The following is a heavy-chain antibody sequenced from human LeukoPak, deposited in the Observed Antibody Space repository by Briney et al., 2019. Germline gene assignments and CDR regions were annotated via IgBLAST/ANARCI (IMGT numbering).Heavy chain of an antibody. J-gene: IGHJ4*02. Sequence: GESLKISCKGSGYSFDMYWIGWVRQLPGEGLEWMGIIYPGDSDTKYSPSFEGQVTISADKSISTAYLQWSSLKASDTAMYYCARQGQLATSIDYWGQGTLVAVSS. V-gene: IGHV5-51*01. CDR2: IYPGDSDT. CDR3: ARQGQLATSIDY. D-gene: IGHD6-13*01. CDR1: GYSFDMYW.